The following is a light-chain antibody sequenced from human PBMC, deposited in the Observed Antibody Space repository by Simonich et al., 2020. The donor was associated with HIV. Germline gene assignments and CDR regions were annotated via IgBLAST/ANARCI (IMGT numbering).Light chain of an antibody. Sequence: QSALTQPASVSGSPGQSITISCTGTSSDVGSYNLVSWNQQHPGKAPKIMIYEGSKRPSGVSNRFSGSKSGNTASLTISGLQAEDEADYYCCSYAGSVVFGGGTKLTVL. J-gene: IGLJ2*01. CDR3: CSYAGSVV. CDR1: SSDVGSYNL. V-gene: IGLV2-23*01. CDR2: EGS.